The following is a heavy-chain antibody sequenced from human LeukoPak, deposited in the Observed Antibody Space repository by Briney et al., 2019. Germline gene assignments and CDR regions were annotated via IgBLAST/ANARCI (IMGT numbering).Heavy chain of an antibody. J-gene: IGHJ4*02. CDR1: GFTFYTYA. Sequence: GGSLKLSCAASGFTFYTYAMTWVRQAPGKGLEGVSALDAGGGNIYYADSVKGRFTISRDNSKNMVYLQMNSLSAEDTAVYYCAKDEGYDPIYYLESWGQGTLVTVSS. CDR2: LDAGGGNI. CDR3: AKDEGYDPIYYLES. V-gene: IGHV3-23*01. D-gene: IGHD5-12*01.